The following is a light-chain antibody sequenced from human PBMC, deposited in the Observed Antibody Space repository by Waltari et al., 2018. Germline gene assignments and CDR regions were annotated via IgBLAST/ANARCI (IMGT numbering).Light chain of an antibody. J-gene: IGKJ1*01. V-gene: IGKV3-20*01. CDR3: QKYGTLPAT. Sequence: EIVLTQSPGTLSLSPGDRATLSCRASQSVSRTLAWYQQKPGQAPRLLIYDASSRATGIPDSFSGSGSGTDFSLTISRLEPEDFAVYYCQKYGTLPATFGQGTKVEIK. CDR1: QSVSRT. CDR2: DAS.